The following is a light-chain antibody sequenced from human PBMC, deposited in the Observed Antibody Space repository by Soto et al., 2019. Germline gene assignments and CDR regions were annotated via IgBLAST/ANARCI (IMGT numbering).Light chain of an antibody. CDR1: SSDVGSYNL. J-gene: IGLJ1*01. CDR2: EVS. V-gene: IGLV2-23*02. CDR3: CSYAGSSTSLYV. Sequence: QSTLTQPASVSGSPGQSITISCTETSSDVGSYNLVSWYQQHPGKAPKLMIYEVSKRPSGVSNRFSGSKSGNTASLTISGLQAEDEADYYCCSYAGSSTSLYVFGTGTKVTVL.